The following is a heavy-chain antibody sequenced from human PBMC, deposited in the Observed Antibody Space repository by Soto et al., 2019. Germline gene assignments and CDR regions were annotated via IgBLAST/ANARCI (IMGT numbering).Heavy chain of an antibody. J-gene: IGHJ4*02. CDR3: ARILRYYYDSSGYYYVESYVGFDY. Sequence: GASVKVSCKASGGTFSSYAISWVRQAPGQGLEWMGGIIPIFGTANYAQKFQGRVTITADESTSTAYMELSSLRSEDTAVYYCARILRYYYDSSGYYYVESYVGFDYWGQGTLVTVSS. CDR2: IIPIFGTA. V-gene: IGHV1-69*13. CDR1: GGTFSSYA. D-gene: IGHD3-22*01.